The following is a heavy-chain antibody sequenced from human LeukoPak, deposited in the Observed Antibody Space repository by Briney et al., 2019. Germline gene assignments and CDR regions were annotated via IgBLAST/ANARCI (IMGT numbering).Heavy chain of an antibody. CDR2: INQDGSEK. Sequence: GGSLRLSCAASGFTFSSYGMSWVRQAPGKGLEWVANINQDGSEKYYVDSVKGRFTISRDNAKNSLYLQMNSLRAEHTAVYYCARVWGSSDRWGQGTLVTVPS. J-gene: IGHJ5*02. CDR3: ARVWGSSDR. V-gene: IGHV3-7*01. CDR1: GFTFSSYG. D-gene: IGHD3-16*01.